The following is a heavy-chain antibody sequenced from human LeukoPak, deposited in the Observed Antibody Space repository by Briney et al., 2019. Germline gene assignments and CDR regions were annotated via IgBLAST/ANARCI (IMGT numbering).Heavy chain of an antibody. D-gene: IGHD3-16*01. CDR1: GFTFSSYS. CDR2: ISSSSTYM. V-gene: IGHV3-21*04. CDR3: AKDGLYYDLSTHIYYFDY. Sequence: GSLRLSCAASGFTFSSYSMNWVRQAPGKGLEWISSISSSSTYMYYADSVKGRFTISRDNAKDSLYLQMNSLSAEDTALYYCAKDGLYYDLSTHIYYFDYWGQGTLVAVSS. J-gene: IGHJ4*02.